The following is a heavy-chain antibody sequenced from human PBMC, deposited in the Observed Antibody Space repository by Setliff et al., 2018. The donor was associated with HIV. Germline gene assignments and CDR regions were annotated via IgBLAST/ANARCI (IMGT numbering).Heavy chain of an antibody. CDR1: GYSIRDFFF. J-gene: IGHJ5*02. Sequence: SETLSLTCAVSGYSIRDFFFWGWVRQPPGKGLEWIGSIFYTGTTYYNPSLKSRVTLSLDTSKNQFSLELTSVTAADTAVYYCARHDCGGDCSINWFDPWGQGTLVTVSS. CDR2: IFYTGTT. V-gene: IGHV4-38-2*01. D-gene: IGHD2-21*02. CDR3: ARHDCGGDCSINWFDP.